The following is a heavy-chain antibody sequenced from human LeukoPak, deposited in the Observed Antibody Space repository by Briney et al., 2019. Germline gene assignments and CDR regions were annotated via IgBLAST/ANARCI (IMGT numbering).Heavy chain of an antibody. V-gene: IGHV1-2*02. CDR3: ARDRVRRSGTGGAFDI. J-gene: IGHJ3*02. Sequence: ASVKVSCKASGYTFTGYYMHWVRQAPGQGLEWMGWINPNSGGTNYAQKFQGRVTMTRDTSISTAYMELSRLRSDDTAMYYCARDRVRRSGTGGAFDIWGQGTMVTVSS. CDR1: GYTFTGYY. D-gene: IGHD2-2*01. CDR2: INPNSGGT.